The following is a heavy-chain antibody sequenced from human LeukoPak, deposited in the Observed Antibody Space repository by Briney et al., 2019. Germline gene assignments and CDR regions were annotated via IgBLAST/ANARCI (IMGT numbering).Heavy chain of an antibody. V-gene: IGHV3-23*01. CDR2: IIGSGGKT. CDR3: AKRLGSNDNAFDI. CDR1: GGTFSSYA. Sequence: SCKASGGTFSSYAMSWVRQAPGKGLEWVSAIIGSGGKTYYAASVKGRFTISRDNSKNTLYLQMNSLRAEATAVYYCAKRLGSNDNAFDIWGQGTMVTVSS. J-gene: IGHJ3*02. D-gene: IGHD3-9*01.